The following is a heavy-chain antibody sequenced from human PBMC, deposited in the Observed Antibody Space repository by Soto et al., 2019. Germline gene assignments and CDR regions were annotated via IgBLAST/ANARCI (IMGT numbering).Heavy chain of an antibody. V-gene: IGHV4-34*01. CDR3: ARGVIVVVPAANGMDV. CDR2: INHSGST. Sequence: QVQLQQWGAGLLKPSETLSLTCAVYGGSFSGYYWSWIRQPPGKGLEWIGEINHSGSTNYNPSLKSRVTISVDPSKNPFSLKLSSVTAADTAVYYCARGVIVVVPAANGMDVWGQGTTVTVSS. D-gene: IGHD2-2*01. CDR1: GGSFSGYY. J-gene: IGHJ6*02.